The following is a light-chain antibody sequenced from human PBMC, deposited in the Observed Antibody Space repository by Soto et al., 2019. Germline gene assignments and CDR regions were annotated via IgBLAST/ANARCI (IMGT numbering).Light chain of an antibody. Sequence: EIVMTQSPGTLSVSPGERATLSCGASQSVSSNLAWYQQKPGQAPRLLIYGASTRATDIPARFSGSGSGTEFTLSISSLQSEDSAVYYCQQYHTWVTFGGGTKVEIK. CDR2: GAS. J-gene: IGKJ4*01. CDR1: QSVSSN. V-gene: IGKV3D-15*01. CDR3: QQYHTWVT.